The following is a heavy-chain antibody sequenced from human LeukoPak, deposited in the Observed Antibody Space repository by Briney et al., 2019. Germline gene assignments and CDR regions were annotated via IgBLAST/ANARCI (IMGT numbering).Heavy chain of an antibody. CDR3: ARESGITP. CDR2: IYSGGST. D-gene: IGHD3-10*01. J-gene: IGHJ3*01. CDR1: GFTFSSYS. Sequence: GSLRLSCAASGFTFSSYSMSWVRQAPGKGLEWVSVIYSGGSTYYADSVKGRFTISRDNSKNTLYLQMNSLRAEDTAVYYCARESGITPWGQGTMVTVSS. V-gene: IGHV3-66*01.